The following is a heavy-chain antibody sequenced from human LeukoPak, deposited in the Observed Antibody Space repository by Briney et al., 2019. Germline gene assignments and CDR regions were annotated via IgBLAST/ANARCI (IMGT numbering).Heavy chain of an antibody. J-gene: IGHJ4*02. CDR1: GGSTSSSTYY. Sequence: SETLSLTCTVSGGSTSSSTYYWGWIRQPPGKGLEWIGTIYYSGITYYNPSLKSRVTISVDTSKNQFSLKLSSVTAADTAVYYCARRVYLGYSVDYWGQGTLVTVSS. D-gene: IGHD5-18*01. CDR2: IYYSGIT. CDR3: ARRVYLGYSVDY. V-gene: IGHV4-39*01.